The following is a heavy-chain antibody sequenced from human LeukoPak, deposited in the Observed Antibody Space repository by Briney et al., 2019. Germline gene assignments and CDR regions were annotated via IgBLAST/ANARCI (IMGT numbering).Heavy chain of an antibody. CDR3: AKGSGWSYFDY. Sequence: HPGGSLRLSCAASGFTFGDYALHWVRQFPGKGLEWVSGISWNSGSIGYADSVKGRFTISRDNAKNSLYLQMNSLRAEDTALYYCAKGSGWSYFDYWGQGTLVTVSS. CDR2: ISWNSGSI. J-gene: IGHJ4*02. CDR1: GFTFGDYA. V-gene: IGHV3-9*01. D-gene: IGHD6-19*01.